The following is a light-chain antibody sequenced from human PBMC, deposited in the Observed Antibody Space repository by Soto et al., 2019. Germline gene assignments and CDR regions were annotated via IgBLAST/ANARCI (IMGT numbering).Light chain of an antibody. V-gene: IGKV2-28*01. CDR3: MQALQARTWT. CDR2: LGS. CDR1: QSLLHSNGYNY. J-gene: IGKJ1*01. Sequence: DIVMTQSPLSLPVTPGEPASISCRSSQSLLHSNGYNYLDWYLQKPGQSPQLLIYLGSNRASGVPDRLGGSGSGTDFTLKISRVEAEDVGVYYCMQALQARTWTFGQGTKVEIK.